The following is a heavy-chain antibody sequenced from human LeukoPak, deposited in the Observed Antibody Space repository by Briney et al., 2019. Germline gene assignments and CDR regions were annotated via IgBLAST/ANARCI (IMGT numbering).Heavy chain of an antibody. Sequence: GGSLRLSCAASGFTFSSYSMNWVRQAPGKGLEWVSSISSSSSYIYYAGSVKGRFTISRDNAKNSLYLQMNSLRAEDTAVYYCARETVVPEGYFDLWGRGTLVTVSS. D-gene: IGHD3-22*01. J-gene: IGHJ2*01. CDR1: GFTFSSYS. CDR3: ARETVVPEGYFDL. CDR2: ISSSSSYI. V-gene: IGHV3-21*01.